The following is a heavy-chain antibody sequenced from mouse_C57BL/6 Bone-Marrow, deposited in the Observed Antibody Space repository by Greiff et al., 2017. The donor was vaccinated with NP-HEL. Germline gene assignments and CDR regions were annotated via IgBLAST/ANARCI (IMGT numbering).Heavy chain of an antibody. CDR1: GYTFTSYG. Sequence: VQLQQSGAELARPGASVKLSCKASGYTFTSYGISWVKQRTGQGLEWIGEIYPRSGNTYYNEKFKGKATLTADKSSSTAYMELRSLTSEDSAVYFCARELRLYWYFDVWGTGTTVTVSS. CDR3: ARELRLYWYFDV. V-gene: IGHV1-81*01. D-gene: IGHD2-4*01. J-gene: IGHJ1*03. CDR2: IYPRSGNT.